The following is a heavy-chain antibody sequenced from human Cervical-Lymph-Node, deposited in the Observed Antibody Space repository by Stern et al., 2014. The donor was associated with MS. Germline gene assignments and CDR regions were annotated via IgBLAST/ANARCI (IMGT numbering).Heavy chain of an antibody. Sequence: QVTLRESGPALVKPTQTLTLTCTFSGFSLSTSGLGVGWIRQTPGEALEWLAFIYWDNQKRYSPSRKIRLTITKDTSKNQVVLTLTNVDPVDTATYYCAHRTAGPFDYWGQGTLVTVSS. V-gene: IGHV2-5*02. CDR1: GFSLSTSGLG. CDR3: AHRTAGPFDY. J-gene: IGHJ4*02. CDR2: IYWDNQK.